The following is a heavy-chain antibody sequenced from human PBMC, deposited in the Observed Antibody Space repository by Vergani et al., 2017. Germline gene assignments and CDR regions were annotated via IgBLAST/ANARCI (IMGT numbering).Heavy chain of an antibody. CDR1: GASIRSSNYY. CDR3: ARHSTVQWLVKLGWIAP. D-gene: IGHD6-19*01. Sequence: QLQLQESGPGLVKPSATLYLTCSVPGASIRSSNYYWGWIRQPPGKGLEWIASIYYSGSTYYNPSLKSRVTISVDTSKNQFSLKLSSVTAADTAVYFCARHSTVQWLVKLGWIAPWGQGILVTVSS. CDR2: IYYSGST. J-gene: IGHJ5*02. V-gene: IGHV4-39*01.